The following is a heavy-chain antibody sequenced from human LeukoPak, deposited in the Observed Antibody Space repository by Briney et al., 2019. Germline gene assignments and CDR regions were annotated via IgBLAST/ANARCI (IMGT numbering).Heavy chain of an antibody. V-gene: IGHV3-48*01. J-gene: IGHJ4*02. CDR2: ISSSSSTI. CDR1: GFTFSSYS. CDR3: ARGLGIAVAGTRDY. Sequence: GGSLRLSCAASGFTFSSYSMNWVRQAPGKGLEWVSYISSSSSTIYYTDSVKGRFTISRDNAKNSLYLQMNSLGAEDTAVYYCARGLGIAVAGTRDYWGQGTLVTVSS. D-gene: IGHD6-19*01.